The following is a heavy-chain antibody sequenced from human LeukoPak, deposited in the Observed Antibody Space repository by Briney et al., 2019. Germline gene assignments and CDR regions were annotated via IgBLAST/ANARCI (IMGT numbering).Heavy chain of an antibody. Sequence: SETLSLTCAVSGYSISSGYYWGWIRQPPGKGLEWIGSIYHSGSTYYNPSLKSRVTISVDTSKNQFSLKLSSVTAADTAVYYCASPYCSSTSCSFDYWGQGTLVTVSS. D-gene: IGHD2-2*01. CDR3: ASPYCSSTSCSFDY. J-gene: IGHJ4*02. V-gene: IGHV4-38-2*01. CDR2: IYHSGST. CDR1: GYSISSGYY.